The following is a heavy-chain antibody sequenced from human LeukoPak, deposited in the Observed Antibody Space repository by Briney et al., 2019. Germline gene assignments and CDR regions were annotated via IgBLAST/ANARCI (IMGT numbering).Heavy chain of an antibody. V-gene: IGHV4-34*01. CDR2: INYSGSS. Sequence: SETLSLTCAVYGGSFSGYYWSWIRQPPGKGLEWIGEINYSGSSNYNPSLKSRATISVDTSINQFSLKLNSLTAADTAIYYCARGTPRFDSWSQGTMVTVS. D-gene: IGHD2-15*01. CDR3: ARGTPRFDS. CDR1: GGSFSGYY. J-gene: IGHJ3*01.